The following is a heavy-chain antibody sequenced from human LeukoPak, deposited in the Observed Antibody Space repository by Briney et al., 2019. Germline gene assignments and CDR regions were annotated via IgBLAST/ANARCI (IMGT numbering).Heavy chain of an antibody. Sequence: GGSLRLSCVDSGFTFTNAWMSWVRQAPGKGLEWIGRIKSKTDGETTNYAEPVRGRFTISRDDSKSAVYLQMNGLKIEDTAVYYCTTDLGTYYHGSQRLIPIDYWGQGTLVTVSS. V-gene: IGHV3-15*01. J-gene: IGHJ4*02. CDR2: IKSKTDGETT. CDR3: TTDLGTYYHGSQRLIPIDY. CDR1: GFTFTNAW. D-gene: IGHD3-10*01.